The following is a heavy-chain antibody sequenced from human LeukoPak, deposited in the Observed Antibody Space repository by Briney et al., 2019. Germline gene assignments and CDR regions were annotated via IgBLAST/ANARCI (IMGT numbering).Heavy chain of an antibody. CDR2: INPNSGDT. Sequence: GGSVKVSCKASRYPFTGYYIHWVRQAPGQGLEWMGRINPNSGDTNYAQKFQGRVTMARDTSISTAYMELSRLSFDDTAVYYCARVGTAIYYYYYMDVWGKGTMVTVSS. CDR1: RYPFTGYY. D-gene: IGHD7-27*01. J-gene: IGHJ6*03. V-gene: IGHV1-2*06. CDR3: ARVGTAIYYYYYMDV.